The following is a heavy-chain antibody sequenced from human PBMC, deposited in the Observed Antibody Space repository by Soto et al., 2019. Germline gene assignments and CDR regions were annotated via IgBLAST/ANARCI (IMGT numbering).Heavy chain of an antibody. CDR3: ATDTRRYSGYDSYYYYYMDV. D-gene: IGHD5-12*01. CDR2: FYYSGST. Sequence: SETLSLTCTVSGGSISSYYWSWIRQPPGKGLEWIGYFYYSGSTNYNPSLKSRVTISVDTSKNQFSLKLISVTAADTAVYYCATDTRRYSGYDSYYYYYMDVWGKGTTVTVSS. J-gene: IGHJ6*03. V-gene: IGHV4-59*08. CDR1: GGSISSYY.